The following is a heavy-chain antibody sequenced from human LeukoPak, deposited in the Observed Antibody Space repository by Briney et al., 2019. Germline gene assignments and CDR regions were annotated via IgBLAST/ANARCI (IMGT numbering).Heavy chain of an antibody. CDR2: DSYSGST. CDR3: ARLGDGSGDHPYGFDI. Sequence: PSETLSLTCTVSGGSIRTRIYYWVWIRQPPGTGLEWIGCDSYSGSTHYNPSLNSRVTISVDTSKNQFSLKVSSVTAADTAVYYCARLGDGSGDHPYGFDIWGQGTMVTVSS. V-gene: IGHV4-39*01. CDR1: GGSIRTRIYY. J-gene: IGHJ3*02. D-gene: IGHD3-22*01.